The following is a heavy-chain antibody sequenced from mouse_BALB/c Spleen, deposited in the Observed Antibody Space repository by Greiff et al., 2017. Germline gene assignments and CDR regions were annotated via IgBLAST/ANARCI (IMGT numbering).Heavy chain of an antibody. CDR2: ISSGGST. Sequence: EVKLVESGGGLVKPGGSLKLSCAASGFTFSSYAMSWVRQTPEKRLEWVASISSGGSTYYPDSVKGRFTISRDNARNILYLQMSSLRSEDTAMYYCAKEFEGYFDVWGAGTTVTVSS. CDR1: GFTFSSYA. CDR3: AKEFEGYFDV. V-gene: IGHV5-6-5*01. J-gene: IGHJ1*01.